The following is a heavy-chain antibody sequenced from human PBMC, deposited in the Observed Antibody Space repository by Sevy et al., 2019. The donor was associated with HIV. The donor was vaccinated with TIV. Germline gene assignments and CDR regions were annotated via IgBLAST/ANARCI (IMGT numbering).Heavy chain of an antibody. D-gene: IGHD6-19*01. CDR3: ARLKSSGWYPYYYGMDV. J-gene: IGHJ6*02. Sequence: ASVKVSCKASGYTFTSYGISWVRRAPGQGLEWMGWISAYNGNTNYAQKLQGRVTMTTDTSTSTAYMELRSLRSDDTAVYYCARLKSSGWYPYYYGMDVWGQGTTVTVSS. CDR2: ISAYNGNT. CDR1: GYTFTSYG. V-gene: IGHV1-18*01.